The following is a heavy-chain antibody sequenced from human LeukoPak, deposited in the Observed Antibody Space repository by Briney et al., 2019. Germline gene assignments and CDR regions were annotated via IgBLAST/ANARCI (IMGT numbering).Heavy chain of an antibody. D-gene: IGHD3-3*01. CDR2: MYYSGST. Sequence: PSETLSLTCTVSGVSISSSSYYWGWLRQPPGKGLEWIGTMYYSGSTYYNPSLKSRVTISVDTSKSQFSLSLSSVTAADTAVYYCAGQYYDFWSGAGDAWGKGTTVTVSS. CDR3: AGQYYDFWSGAGDA. J-gene: IGHJ6*04. V-gene: IGHV4-39*01. CDR1: GVSISSSSYY.